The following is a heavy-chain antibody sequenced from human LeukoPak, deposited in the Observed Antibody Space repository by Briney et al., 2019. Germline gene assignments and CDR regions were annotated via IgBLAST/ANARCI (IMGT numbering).Heavy chain of an antibody. CDR3: LGGTGWIFDY. Sequence: SGGSLRLSCAASGFTFRDYYMSWVRQAPGKGLEWVSYISSSGYTNYADSVTGRFTISRDNAKNSLYLQMNSLRAEDTAVYYCLGGTGWIFDYWGQGTLVTVSS. J-gene: IGHJ4*02. V-gene: IGHV3-11*03. D-gene: IGHD6-19*01. CDR1: GFTFRDYY. CDR2: ISSSGYT.